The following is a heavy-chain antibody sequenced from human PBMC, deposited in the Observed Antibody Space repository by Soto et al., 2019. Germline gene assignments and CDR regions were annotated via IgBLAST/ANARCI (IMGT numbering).Heavy chain of an antibody. D-gene: IGHD2-15*01. Sequence: LCLRWGVAGGSIVGGGGCWSRIRQPPGKGLEWIGYIYHSGSTYYNPSLKSRVTISVDRSKNQFSLKLSSVTAADTAVYYCARGLVVPATGPNCFDPWGQATLVTVSS. V-gene: IGHV4-30-2*01. J-gene: IGHJ5*02. CDR3: ARGLVVPATGPNCFDP. CDR1: GGSIVGGGGC. CDR2: IYHSGST.